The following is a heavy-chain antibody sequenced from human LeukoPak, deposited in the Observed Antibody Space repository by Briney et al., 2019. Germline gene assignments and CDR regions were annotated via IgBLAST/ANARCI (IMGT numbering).Heavy chain of an antibody. CDR2: IYYTGST. J-gene: IGHJ3*02. Sequence: TASETLSLTCTVSGDPISSSRSYWGWIRQPPGKGLEWIGSIYYTGSTDYNPSLKSRVTISVDTSKNQFSLKLSSVTAADTAVYYCARGGSGYDAFDIWGQGTMVTVSS. CDR1: GDPISSSRSY. CDR3: ARGGSGYDAFDI. D-gene: IGHD5-12*01. V-gene: IGHV4-39*07.